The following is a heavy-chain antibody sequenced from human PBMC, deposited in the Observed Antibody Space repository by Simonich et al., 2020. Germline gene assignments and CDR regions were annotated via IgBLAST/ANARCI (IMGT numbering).Heavy chain of an antibody. D-gene: IGHD6-6*01. CDR3: ARGFREYSSSSGAFDI. V-gene: IGHV1-2*06. Sequence: QVQLVQSGAEVKKPGASVKVSCKASGYTFTGYYMHRVRQAPGQGLEWMGRINPNSGGTNYAQKFQGRVTMTRDTSISTAYMELSRLSSDDTAVYYCARGFREYSSSSGAFDIWGQGTMVTVSS. CDR2: INPNSGGT. J-gene: IGHJ3*02. CDR1: GYTFTGYY.